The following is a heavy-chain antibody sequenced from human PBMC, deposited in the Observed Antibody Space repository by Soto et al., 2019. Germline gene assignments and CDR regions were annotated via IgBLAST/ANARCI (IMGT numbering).Heavy chain of an antibody. CDR2: ISSSSSYI. V-gene: IGHV3-21*01. J-gene: IGHJ3*02. D-gene: IGHD2-2*01. Sequence: EVQLVESGGGLVKPGGSLRLSCAASGFTFSSYSMNWVRQAPGKGLEWVSSISSSSSYIYYVDSVKGRFTISRDNAKNSLYVQMNSLRAEDTAVYYCARGCSSTSCSDNDAFDIWGQGTMVTVSS. CDR3: ARGCSSTSCSDNDAFDI. CDR1: GFTFSSYS.